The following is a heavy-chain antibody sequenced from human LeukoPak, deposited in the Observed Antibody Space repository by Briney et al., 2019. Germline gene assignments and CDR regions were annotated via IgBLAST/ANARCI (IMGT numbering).Heavy chain of an antibody. CDR3: ARLGYCSGGSCYSRWYFDL. CDR1: GYTFTSYY. D-gene: IGHD2-15*01. CDR2: ISAYNGNT. Sequence: ASVKVSCKASGYTFTSYYMHWVRQAPGQGLEWMGWISAYNGNTNYAQKLQGRVTMTTDTSTSTAYMELRSLRSDDTAVYYCARLGYCSGGSCYSRWYFDLWGRGTLVTVSS. J-gene: IGHJ2*01. V-gene: IGHV1-18*04.